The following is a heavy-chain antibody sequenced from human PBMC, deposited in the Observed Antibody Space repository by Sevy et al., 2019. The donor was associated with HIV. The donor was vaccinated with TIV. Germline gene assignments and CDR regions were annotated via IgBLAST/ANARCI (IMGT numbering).Heavy chain of an antibody. CDR2: ISAYNGNT. CDR3: ARDRPGDYDFWSGYLNDFDY. CDR1: GYTFTSYG. Sequence: ASVKVSCKASGYTFTSYGISWVRQAPGQGLEWMGWISAYNGNTNYAQKLQGRVTMTTDTSTSTAYMELRSLGSDDTAVYYCARDRPGDYDFWSGYLNDFDYWGQGTLVTVSS. D-gene: IGHD3-3*01. J-gene: IGHJ4*02. V-gene: IGHV1-18*04.